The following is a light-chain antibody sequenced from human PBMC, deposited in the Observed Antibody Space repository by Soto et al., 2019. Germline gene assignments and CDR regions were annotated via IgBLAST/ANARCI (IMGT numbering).Light chain of an antibody. J-gene: IGLJ2*01. CDR2: GNT. CDR3: LSFDSSLSVV. CDR1: SSNIGAGYD. Sequence: QSVLTQPPSVSGAPGQRVTISCTGSSSNIGAGYDVHWYQQLPGRAPKLLIYGNTNRPSGVPDRFSGSKSGTSASLAITGLQAEDEADYYCLSFDSSLSVVVVGGTKLTVL. V-gene: IGLV1-40*01.